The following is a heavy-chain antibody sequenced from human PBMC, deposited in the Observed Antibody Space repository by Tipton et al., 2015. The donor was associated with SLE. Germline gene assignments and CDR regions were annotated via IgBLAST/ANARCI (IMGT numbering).Heavy chain of an antibody. CDR2: ILYNGVT. CDR1: GGSISSSTYY. D-gene: IGHD3-3*01. CDR3: ARDGNLYYDFWSGYRYFDY. J-gene: IGHJ4*02. V-gene: IGHV4-39*07. Sequence: TLSLTCTVSGGSISSSTYYWGWIRQPPGKGLERIGSILYNGVTSYNPSLKSRITISLDTSKNQFSLKLTSMTAAGTAVYYCARDGNLYYDFWSGYRYFDYWGQGTLVTVSS.